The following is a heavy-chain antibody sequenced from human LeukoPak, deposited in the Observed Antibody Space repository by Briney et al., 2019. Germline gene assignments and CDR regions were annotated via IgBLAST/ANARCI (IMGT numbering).Heavy chain of an antibody. CDR3: AKDLHGDYRFEY. CDR2: ISGSGGST. D-gene: IGHD4-17*01. Sequence: GGSLRLSCAASGFTFSNYAMSCVRQAPGKGLEWVSIISGSGGSTNYADSVKGRLTISRDNSKNTLYLQMNSLRAEDTAVYYCAKDLHGDYRFEYWGQGTLVTVSS. CDR1: GFTFSNYA. J-gene: IGHJ4*02. V-gene: IGHV3-23*01.